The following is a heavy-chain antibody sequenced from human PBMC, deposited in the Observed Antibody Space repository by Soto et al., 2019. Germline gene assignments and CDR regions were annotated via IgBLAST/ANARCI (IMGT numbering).Heavy chain of an antibody. CDR3: ARSYGSGSYNFDY. CDR2: IYHSGST. CDR1: GGSISSGDYY. V-gene: IGHV4-30-4*01. Sequence: SETLSLTCTVSGGSISSGDYYWSWIRQPPGKGLEWIGYIYHSGSTYYNPSLKSRVTISVDTSKNQFSLKLSSVTAADTAVYYCARSYGSGSYNFDYWGQGTPVTVSS. J-gene: IGHJ4*02. D-gene: IGHD3-10*01.